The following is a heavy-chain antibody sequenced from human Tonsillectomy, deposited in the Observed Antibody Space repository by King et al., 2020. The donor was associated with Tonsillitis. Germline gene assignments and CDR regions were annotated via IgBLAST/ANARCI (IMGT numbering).Heavy chain of an antibody. Sequence: VQLVESGAEVKKPGSSVKVSCKASGGTFSSYVISWVRQAPGQGLEWMGRIMPILGAPNYAQKFQDRVTITADKSTSTAYMELSSLRSEDTAVYYCARTHDYYMDVWGKGTTVTVSS. J-gene: IGHJ6*03. CDR2: IMPILGAP. V-gene: IGHV1-69*09. CDR3: ARTHDYYMDV. CDR1: GGTFSSYV.